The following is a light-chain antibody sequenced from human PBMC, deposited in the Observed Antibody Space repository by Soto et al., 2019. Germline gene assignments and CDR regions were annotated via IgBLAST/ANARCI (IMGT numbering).Light chain of an antibody. CDR3: CSYAGSVV. J-gene: IGLJ2*01. CDR2: EGS. V-gene: IGLV2-23*01. Sequence: QSALTQPASVSGSPGQSITISCTGTSSDVGSYNLVSWYQQHPGKAPKLMIYEGSKRPSGVSNRFSGSKSGNKASLTISGLQAEDEADYYCCSYAGSVVFGGGTQLTVL. CDR1: SSDVGSYNL.